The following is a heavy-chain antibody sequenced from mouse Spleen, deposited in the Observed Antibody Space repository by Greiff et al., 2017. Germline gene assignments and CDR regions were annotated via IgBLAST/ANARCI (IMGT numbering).Heavy chain of an antibody. Sequence: QVQLQQPGAELVRPGSSVKLSCKASGYTFTSYWMHWVKQRPIQGLEWIGNIDPSDSETHYNQKFKDKATLTVDKSSSTAYMQLSSLTSEDSAVYYCARDYYGGPDYWGQGTTLTVSS. CDR1: GYTFTSYW. CDR3: ARDYYGGPDY. CDR2: IDPSDSET. D-gene: IGHD1-1*01. J-gene: IGHJ2*01. V-gene: IGHV1-52*01.